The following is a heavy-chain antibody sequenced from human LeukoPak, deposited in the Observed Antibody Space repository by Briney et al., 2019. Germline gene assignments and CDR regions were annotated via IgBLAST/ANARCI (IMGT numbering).Heavy chain of an antibody. CDR2: IKQDGTEN. CDR3: ARVNGYSGYDFGDSGYYYGMDV. V-gene: IGHV3-7*02. Sequence: GGSLRLSCVTSGFTFSNYWMTWVRQAPGKGLEFVANIKQDGTENNHADSVKGRFTISRDNARNSLYLQMNSLRDEDTAVYYCARVNGYSGYDFGDSGYYYGMDVWGQGTTVTVSS. CDR1: GFTFSNYW. D-gene: IGHD5-12*01. J-gene: IGHJ6*02.